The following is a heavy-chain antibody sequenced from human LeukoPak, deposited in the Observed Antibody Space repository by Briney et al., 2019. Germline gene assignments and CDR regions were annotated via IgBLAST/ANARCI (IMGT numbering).Heavy chain of an antibody. D-gene: IGHD4-17*01. CDR1: GGSISSYY. V-gene: IGHV4-59*01. CDR2: IYYSGST. CDR3: ASNDYGTTFDI. J-gene: IGHJ3*02. Sequence: SETLSLTCTVSGGSISSYYWSWIRQPPGKGLEWIGYIYYSGSTNYNPSLKSRVTMSVDTSKNQFSLKLSSVTAADTAVYYCASNDYGTTFDIWGQGTMVTVSS.